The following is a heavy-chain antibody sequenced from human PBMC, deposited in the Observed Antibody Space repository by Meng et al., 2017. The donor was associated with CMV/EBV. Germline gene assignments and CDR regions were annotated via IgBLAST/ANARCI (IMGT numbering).Heavy chain of an antibody. Sequence: QVQLQQWGAGRLRPSETLSLTCAVYGGSFSGYYWSWIRQPPGKGLEWIGEINHSGSTNYNPSLKSRVTISVDTSKNQFSLKLSSVTAADTAVYYCASSLTYPDYWGQGTLVTVSS. CDR3: ASSLTYPDY. CDR2: INHSGST. J-gene: IGHJ4*02. CDR1: GGSFSGYY. V-gene: IGHV4-34*01. D-gene: IGHD2-15*01.